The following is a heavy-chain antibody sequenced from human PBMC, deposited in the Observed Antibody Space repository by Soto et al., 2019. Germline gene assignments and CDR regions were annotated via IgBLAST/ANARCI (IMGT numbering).Heavy chain of an antibody. D-gene: IGHD3-22*01. CDR3: ARVGRVSNGGYLDY. Sequence: SETLSLTCTVSGGSICSATFYWSWFRKHPGKGLEWIGYIYYTGSTYYNPSLKSRLTISVDTSKNQFYLTLSSVTAADTAVYYCARVGRVSNGGYLDYWGQGTRVTVSS. CDR2: IYYTGST. J-gene: IGHJ4*02. V-gene: IGHV4-31*03. CDR1: GGSICSATFY.